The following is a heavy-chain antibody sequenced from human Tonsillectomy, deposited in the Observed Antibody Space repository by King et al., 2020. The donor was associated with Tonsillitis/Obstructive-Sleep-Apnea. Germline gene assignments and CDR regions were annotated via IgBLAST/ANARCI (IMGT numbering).Heavy chain of an antibody. D-gene: IGHD2-21*01. J-gene: IGHJ4*02. CDR1: RFSFTNAW. V-gene: IGHV3-15*01. CDR3: GLVRGGEGWLH. CDR2: IKSRADGGTT. Sequence: VQLVESGGGVVKPGGSLILSCAASRFSFTNAWMTWVRQAPGKGLEWVGRIKSRADGGTTDYAAPVKGRYTVSRDDSKNTLYLLIDSLKTEDTGVYFCGLVRGGEGWLHWGQGTRVTVS.